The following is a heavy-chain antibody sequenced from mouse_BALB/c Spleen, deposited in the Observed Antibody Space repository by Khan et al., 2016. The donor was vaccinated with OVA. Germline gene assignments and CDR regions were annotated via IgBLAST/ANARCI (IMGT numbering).Heavy chain of an antibody. CDR2: ISYSGIT. V-gene: IGHV3-2*02. CDR3: ARKNYYSYAMDY. J-gene: IGHJ4*01. CDR1: GYSITSGYA. Sequence: EVQLVESGPGLVKPSQSLSLTCTVTGYSITSGYAWNWIRQFPGNKLEWMGYISYSGITSYNPSLRSRISITRDTSKNQFFLQLNSVTTEDTATYYCARKNYYSYAMDYWGQGTSVTVSS. D-gene: IGHD1-1*01.